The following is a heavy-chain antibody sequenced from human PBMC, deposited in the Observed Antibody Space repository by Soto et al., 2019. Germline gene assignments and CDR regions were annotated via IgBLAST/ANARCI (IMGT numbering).Heavy chain of an antibody. J-gene: IGHJ4*02. V-gene: IGHV4-39*02. Sequence: QLQLQESGPRPVKPSETLSLTCTVSGGSIISSSYYWGWVRQPPGKGPEWIASIYYTGSTYSNPSPKSRVTISIDTPQNPVSLELSPATAAHTAVYYCARQGPGAISSDFDSWGQGTHVTVSS. CDR1: GGSIISSSYY. CDR2: IYYTGST. CDR3: ARQGPGAISSDFDS. D-gene: IGHD2-2*02.